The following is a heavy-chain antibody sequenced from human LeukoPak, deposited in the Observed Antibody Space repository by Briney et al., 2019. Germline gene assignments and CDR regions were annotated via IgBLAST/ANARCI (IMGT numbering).Heavy chain of an antibody. D-gene: IGHD6-13*01. J-gene: IGHJ5*02. CDR2: ISSSSSYI. CDR1: GFTFSSYS. V-gene: IGHV3-21*01. Sequence: GGSLRLSCAASGFTFSSYSMHWVRQAPGKGLEWVSSISSSSSYIYYADSVKGRFTISRDNAENSLYLQMNSLRAEDTAVYYCARVPHGSGYSSSWYPRWFDPWGQGTLVTVSS. CDR3: ARVPHGSGYSSSWYPRWFDP.